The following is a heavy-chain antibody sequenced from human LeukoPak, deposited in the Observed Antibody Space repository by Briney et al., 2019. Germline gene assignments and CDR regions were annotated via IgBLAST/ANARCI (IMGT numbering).Heavy chain of an antibody. V-gene: IGHV3-64D*06. CDR3: VKESRVVRGVIMDAFDM. CDR1: GITFSSYA. J-gene: IGHJ3*02. Sequence: PGGSLRLSCAASGITFSSYAMSWVRQAPGKGLEYVSGISINGGSTDYADSVKGRFTISRDNSKNTVYLQMSSLRAEDTAVYYCVKESRVVRGVIMDAFDMWGQGTMVTVSS. CDR2: ISINGGST. D-gene: IGHD3-10*01.